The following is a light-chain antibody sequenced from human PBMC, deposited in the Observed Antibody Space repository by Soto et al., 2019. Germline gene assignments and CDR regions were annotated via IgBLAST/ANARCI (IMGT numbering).Light chain of an antibody. CDR3: QQSYITFYS. V-gene: IGKV3-11*01. CDR1: QSVGSY. J-gene: IGKJ2*03. Sequence: EIVLTQSPATLSLSPGERATLSCRASQSVGSYLGWYQHKPGQAPRLLIYDASNRAPGIPARFSGSGSGTDFTLTISSLEPEDFAIYFCQQSYITFYSFGQGTNLEIK. CDR2: DAS.